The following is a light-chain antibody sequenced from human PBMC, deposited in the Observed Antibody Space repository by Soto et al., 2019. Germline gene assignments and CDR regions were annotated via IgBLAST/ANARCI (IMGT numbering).Light chain of an antibody. CDR3: QHFNSYPNK. CDR1: QPISSW. J-gene: IGKJ1*01. CDR2: TAS. V-gene: IGKV1-5*03. Sequence: DIQVTQSPSTLSGSVGDRVTITFRASQPISSWLAWYQQKPGKAPKLLIYTASTLKSGVPSRFSGSGSGTESTLTISRLQPDDYATYYGQHFNSYPNKFGQGTKVDIK.